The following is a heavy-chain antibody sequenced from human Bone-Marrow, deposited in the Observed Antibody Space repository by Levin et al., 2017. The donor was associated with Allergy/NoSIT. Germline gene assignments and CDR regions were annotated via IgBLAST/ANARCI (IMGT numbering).Heavy chain of an antibody. CDR2: IKSKADGGTT. CDR1: GITFSNAW. CDR3: TTYSSSWYYFDY. V-gene: IGHV3-15*01. D-gene: IGHD6-13*01. J-gene: IGHJ4*02. Sequence: GESLKISCAASGITFSNAWMSWARQAPGKGLEWVGRIKSKADGGTTEYAAPVKGRFTISRDDSKNTLYLQMNSLKTEDTAVYFCTTYSSSWYYFDYWGQGTLVTVSS.